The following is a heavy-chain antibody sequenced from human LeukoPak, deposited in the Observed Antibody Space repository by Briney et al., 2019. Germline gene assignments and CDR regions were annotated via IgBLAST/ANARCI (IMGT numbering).Heavy chain of an antibody. CDR3: ARAEMYYDFWSGYYSGYYYGMDV. V-gene: IGHV3-9*01. Sequence: GGSLRLSCAGSGFIFNNYAMHWVRQPPGKGLEWVSGISWNSGSIDYADSVKGRFTISRDNAKNSLYLQMNSLRAEDTAVYYCARAEMYYDFWSGYYSGYYYGMDVWGQGTTVTVSS. CDR1: GFIFNNYA. D-gene: IGHD3-3*01. J-gene: IGHJ6*02. CDR2: ISWNSGSI.